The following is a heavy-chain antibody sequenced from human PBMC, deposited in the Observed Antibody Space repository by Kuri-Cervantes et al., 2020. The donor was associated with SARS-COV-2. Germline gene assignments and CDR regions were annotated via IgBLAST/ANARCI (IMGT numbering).Heavy chain of an antibody. J-gene: IGHJ4*02. CDR1: GFTFSSYA. D-gene: IGHD6-19*01. CDR3: ARSGAVAGTFDY. V-gene: IGHV3-64D*08. Sequence: GGSLRLSCSASGFTFSSYAMRWVRQAPGKGLEYVSAISSNGGSTYYADSVKGRFTISRDNSKNTLYLQMSSLRAEDTAVYYCARSGAVAGTFDYWGQGTLVTVSS. CDR2: ISSNGGST.